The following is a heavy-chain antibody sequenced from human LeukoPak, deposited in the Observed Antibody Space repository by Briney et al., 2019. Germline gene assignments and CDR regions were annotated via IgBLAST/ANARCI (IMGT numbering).Heavy chain of an antibody. CDR1: GVSISSTTYY. V-gene: IGHV4-39*01. CDR2: IYYSGST. D-gene: IGHD3-10*01. CDR3: ARHLDYYGSGTYEF. J-gene: IGHJ4*02. Sequence: ASETLSLTCTVSGVSISSTTYYWGCIRQPPGKGLEWIGSIYYSGSTYYNPSLKSRVTMSVDTSKNQFSLNLSSVTAADTAVYYCARHLDYYGSGTYEFWGQGTLVTVSS.